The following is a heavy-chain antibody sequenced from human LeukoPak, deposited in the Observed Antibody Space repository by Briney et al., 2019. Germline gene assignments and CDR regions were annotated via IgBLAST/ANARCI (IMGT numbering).Heavy chain of an antibody. J-gene: IGHJ5*02. CDR1: GFTFSSYS. CDR3: ARDRYCSSTSCPVNWFDP. CDR2: ISSSSSYI. Sequence: GGSLRLSCAASGFTFSSYSMNRVRQAPGKGLEWVSSISSSSSYIYYADSVKGRFTISRDNAKNSLYLQMNSLRAEDTAVYYCARDRYCSSTSCPVNWFDPWGQGTLVTVSS. D-gene: IGHD2-2*01. V-gene: IGHV3-21*01.